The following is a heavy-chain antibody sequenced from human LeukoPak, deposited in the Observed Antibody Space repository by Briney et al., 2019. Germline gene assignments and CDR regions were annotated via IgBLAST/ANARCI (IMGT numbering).Heavy chain of an antibody. CDR2: MNPNSGNT. J-gene: IGHJ4*02. D-gene: IGHD3-10*01. CDR1: GYTFTSYD. Sequence: RASVKVSCKASGYTFTSYDINWVRQATGQGLEWMGWMNPNSGNTGYAQKFQGRVTMTRNTSISTAYMELSSLRSEDTAVYYCARASAMVRGVIIYWGQGTLVTVSS. CDR3: ARASAMVRGVIIY. V-gene: IGHV1-8*01.